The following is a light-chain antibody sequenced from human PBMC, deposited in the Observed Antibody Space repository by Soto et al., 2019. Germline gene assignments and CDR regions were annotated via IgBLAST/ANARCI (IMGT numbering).Light chain of an antibody. CDR2: GAS. CDR1: QAVTGNY. J-gene: IGKJ2*01. CDR3: QQCGPSLKYT. V-gene: IGKV3-20*01. Sequence: EVVLTQSPDTLSLSPGERATLFCRASQAVTGNYLAWYQQKPGQAPRLLIYGASNRATGIPDRFSGSGSGTDFTLTISTMEPEDCAVSYCQQCGPSLKYTFGQGTNLEIK.